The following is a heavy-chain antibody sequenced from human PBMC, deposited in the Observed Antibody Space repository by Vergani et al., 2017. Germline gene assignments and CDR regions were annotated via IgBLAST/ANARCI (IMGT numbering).Heavy chain of an antibody. CDR1: GGTFSSYA. CDR2: INSKSGAT. J-gene: IGHJ3*01. V-gene: IGHV1-2*02. Sequence: QVQLVQSGAEVKKPGSSVKVSCKASGGTFSSYAISWVRQAPGQGLEWMGWINSKSGATNSAQKFQGRVTLTRDTTISTAYMELSSLTSDDTAVYYCAAAVVVDAFDVWAQGTMVTVSS. D-gene: IGHD2-15*01. CDR3: AAAVVVDAFDV.